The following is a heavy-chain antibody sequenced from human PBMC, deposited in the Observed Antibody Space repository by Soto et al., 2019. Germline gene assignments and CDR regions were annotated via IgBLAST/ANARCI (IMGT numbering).Heavy chain of an antibody. D-gene: IGHD6-19*01. CDR2: ISSRSSTI. Sequence: GSLRLSCAASGFTFSSYSMNWVRQAPGKRLEWVSYISSRSSTIYYADSVKGRFTISRDNAKNSLYLQMNSLRAEDSAVYYCARDVGSGWYLGFDYWGQGTLVTVSS. CDR3: ARDVGSGWYLGFDY. J-gene: IGHJ4*02. CDR1: GFTFSSYS. V-gene: IGHV3-48*01.